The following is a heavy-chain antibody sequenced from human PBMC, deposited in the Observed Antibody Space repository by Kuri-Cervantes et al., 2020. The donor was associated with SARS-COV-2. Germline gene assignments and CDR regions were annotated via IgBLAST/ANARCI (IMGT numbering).Heavy chain of an antibody. CDR1: GFTFRSYS. J-gene: IGHJ4*02. V-gene: IGHV3-21*04. CDR2: ISSSSSYI. D-gene: IGHD4-23*01. CDR3: ARDIGHGGTSELDITYFDD. Sequence: LSLTCSASGFTFRSYSMNWVREAPGKGLEWVSSISSSSSYIYYADTVKGRFTIYRDNAKNSLYLQMNSLRAEDTAVYFCARDIGHGGTSELDITYFDDWGQGTLVTVSS.